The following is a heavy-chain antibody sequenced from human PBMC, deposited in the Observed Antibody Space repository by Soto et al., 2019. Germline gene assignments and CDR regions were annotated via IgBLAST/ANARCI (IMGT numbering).Heavy chain of an antibody. V-gene: IGHV3-23*01. CDR2: ISPTGGTR. CDR3: AKDPEGYCSSTRCYTYHGLDV. J-gene: IGHJ6*02. Sequence: PGGSLRLSCATSGFIFRIYDMSWVRQAPGKGLEWVSGISPTGGTRYYADSVKGRFTISRDNSGHTLYLQMSSLRVEDTAVYYCAKDPEGYCSSTRCYTYHGLDVWGQGTTVTVSS. CDR1: GFIFRIYD. D-gene: IGHD2-2*01.